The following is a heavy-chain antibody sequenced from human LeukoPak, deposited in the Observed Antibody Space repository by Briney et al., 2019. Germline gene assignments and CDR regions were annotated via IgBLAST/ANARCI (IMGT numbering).Heavy chain of an antibody. V-gene: IGHV1-2*02. J-gene: IGHJ5*02. CDR1: GYTXTGYY. D-gene: IGHD6-13*01. Sequence: ASVKVSCKASGYTXTGYYMHWVRQAPGQGLEWMGWINPNSGGTNYAQKFQGRVTMTRDTSINTAYMELSSLRSDDTAVFYCARAHLIAAPGYNWFDPWGQGTLVTVSS. CDR2: INPNSGGT. CDR3: ARAHLIAAPGYNWFDP.